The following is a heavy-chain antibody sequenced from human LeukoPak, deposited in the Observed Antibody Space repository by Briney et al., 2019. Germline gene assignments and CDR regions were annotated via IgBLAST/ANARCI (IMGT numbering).Heavy chain of an antibody. J-gene: IGHJ6*03. Sequence: PSETLSLTCAVYGGSFSGYYWSWIRQPPGKGLEWIGEINHSGSTNYNPSLKSRVTISVDTSKNQFSLKLSSVTAADTAVYYCACIALVSSYYYYYYMDVWGKGTTVTISS. V-gene: IGHV4-34*01. CDR1: GGSFSGYY. CDR3: ACIALVSSYYYYYYMDV. D-gene: IGHD3-16*02. CDR2: INHSGST.